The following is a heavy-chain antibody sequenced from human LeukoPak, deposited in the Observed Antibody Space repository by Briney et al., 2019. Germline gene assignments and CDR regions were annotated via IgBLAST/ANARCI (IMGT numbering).Heavy chain of an antibody. V-gene: IGHV3-48*03. J-gene: IGHJ5*02. D-gene: IGHD3-16*01. CDR2: ISSSGSTI. CDR3: AGLGSEFLSFDP. Sequence: TGGSLRLSCAASGFTFSSYEMNWVRQAPGKGLEWVSYISSSGSTIYYADSVKGRFTISRDNAKNSLYLQMNSLRAEDTAVYYCAGLGSEFLSFDPWGQGTLVTVSS. CDR1: GFTFSSYE.